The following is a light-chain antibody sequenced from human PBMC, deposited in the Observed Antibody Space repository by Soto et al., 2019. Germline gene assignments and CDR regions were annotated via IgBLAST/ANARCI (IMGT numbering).Light chain of an antibody. CDR2: GAS. CDR1: QSVSNNY. V-gene: IGKV3-20*01. J-gene: IGKJ1*01. Sequence: IELNQSPGTLSLTQGERATLSCRASQSVSNNYLAWYQQKPGQAPRLLIYGASNRATGIPDRFSGSGSGTDFTLTISRLEPEDFAVYYCQQYGSSGTFAQGTKVDIK. CDR3: QQYGSSGT.